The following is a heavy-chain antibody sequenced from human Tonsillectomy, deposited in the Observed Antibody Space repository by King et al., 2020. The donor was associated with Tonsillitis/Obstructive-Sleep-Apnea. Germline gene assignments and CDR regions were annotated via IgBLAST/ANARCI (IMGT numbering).Heavy chain of an antibody. D-gene: IGHD6-13*01. CDR3: AREGSSWFYYYYYMDV. CDR2: INTNTGNP. Sequence: VQLVQSGSELKKPGASVKVSCKASGYPFTTYAMNWVRQAPGQGLEWMGWINTNTGNPTYAQGFTGRFVFSLDTSVSTAYLQISSLQAEDTAVYYCAREGSSWFYYYYYMDVWGPGTTVTVSS. CDR1: GYPFTTYA. V-gene: IGHV7-4-1*02. J-gene: IGHJ6*03.